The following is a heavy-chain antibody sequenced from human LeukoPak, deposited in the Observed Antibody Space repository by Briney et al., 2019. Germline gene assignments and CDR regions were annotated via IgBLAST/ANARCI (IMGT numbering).Heavy chain of an antibody. CDR3: ARTTYGDY. V-gene: IGHV3-7*02. J-gene: IGHJ4*02. D-gene: IGHD1-1*01. Sequence: GGSLRLSCAASGFTLGTYWVTWFRQTPRKGLEWAAAIKEDGSEAYYVDSVKGRFTISRDNAKNSLYLQMSSLRAEDTAVYYCARTTYGDYWGQGTLVTVSS. CDR1: GFTLGTYW. CDR2: IKEDGSEA.